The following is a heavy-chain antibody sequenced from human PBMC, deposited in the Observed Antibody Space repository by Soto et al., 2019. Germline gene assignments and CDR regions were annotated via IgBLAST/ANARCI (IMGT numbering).Heavy chain of an antibody. Sequence: QVQLQESGPGLVKPSETLSLTCTVSGGSISSYYWSWIRQPPGKGLEWIGYIYYSGSTNYNPSLKSRVTISVDTFKTQFSLKLSSVTAADTAVYYWAGARGGYFDYWGQGTLVTVSS. CDR1: GGSISSYY. CDR3: AGARGGYFDY. V-gene: IGHV4-59*01. D-gene: IGHD2-15*01. J-gene: IGHJ4*02. CDR2: IYYSGST.